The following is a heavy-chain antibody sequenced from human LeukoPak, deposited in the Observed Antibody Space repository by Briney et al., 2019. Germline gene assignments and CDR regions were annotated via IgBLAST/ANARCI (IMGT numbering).Heavy chain of an antibody. J-gene: IGHJ4*02. CDR1: GFTFSTYA. Sequence: GGSLRLSCAASGFTFSTYAMHWVRQAPGKGLEYVSAISNHGGSTYYANSVKGRFIISRDNSKNTLYLQMGSLRAEDLAVYYCARESATSGWLFDYWAREPWSPSPQ. CDR3: ARESATSGWLFDY. CDR2: ISNHGGST. V-gene: IGHV3-64*01. D-gene: IGHD6-19*01.